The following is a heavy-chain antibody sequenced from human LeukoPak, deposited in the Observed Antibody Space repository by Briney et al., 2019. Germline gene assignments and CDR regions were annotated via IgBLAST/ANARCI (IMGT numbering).Heavy chain of an antibody. V-gene: IGHV4-59*02. Sequence: SETLSLTCTVSGGSVSSYYWSWIRQPPGKGLEWIGYIYYSGTTTYNPSLTSRVTISVDTSKNQFSLKLSSVTTADTAVYYCARGHGRNFDYWGQGILVTVSS. CDR1: GGSVSSYY. CDR3: ARGHGRNFDY. D-gene: IGHD4-17*01. J-gene: IGHJ4*02. CDR2: IYYSGTT.